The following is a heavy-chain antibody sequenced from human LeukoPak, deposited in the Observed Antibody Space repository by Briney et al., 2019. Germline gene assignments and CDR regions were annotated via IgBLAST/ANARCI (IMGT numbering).Heavy chain of an antibody. Sequence: GASVKVSCKASGYTFTSYDINWVRQATGQGLEWMGWMNPNSGNTGYAQKFQGRVTITRNTSISTAYMGLSSLRSEDTAVYYCARDMYYYDSSGYYINWFDPWGQGTLVTVSS. D-gene: IGHD3-22*01. CDR2: MNPNSGNT. J-gene: IGHJ5*02. V-gene: IGHV1-8*03. CDR1: GYTFTSYD. CDR3: ARDMYYYDSSGYYINWFDP.